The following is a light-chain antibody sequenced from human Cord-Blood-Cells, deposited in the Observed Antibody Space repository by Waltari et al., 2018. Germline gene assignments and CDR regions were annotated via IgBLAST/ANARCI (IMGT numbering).Light chain of an antibody. J-gene: IGLJ2*01. CDR1: SSHIGSNT. Sequence: SVLTQPPSASGTPGQRVTIPCSGSSSHIGSNTVNWYQQLPGTAPKLLIYSNKQRPSGVPDRFCGYKSGASASLAISGLQSEDEADYYCAAWDDSLNGRVVFGGGTKLTVL. V-gene: IGLV1-44*01. CDR2: SNK. CDR3: AAWDDSLNGRVV.